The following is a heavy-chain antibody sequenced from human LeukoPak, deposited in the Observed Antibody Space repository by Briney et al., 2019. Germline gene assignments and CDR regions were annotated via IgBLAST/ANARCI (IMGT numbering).Heavy chain of an antibody. CDR1: GFTFSSYG. Sequence: PGESLRLSCAASGFTFSSYGMHWVRQAPGKGLEWVAVIWYDGSNKFYADSVKGRFTISRDNSENTLYLQMHSVRAEDTAVYYCARGNYDSSANGDYWGQGTLVNVS. V-gene: IGHV3-33*01. D-gene: IGHD3-22*01. CDR3: ARGNYDSSANGDY. CDR2: IWYDGSNK. J-gene: IGHJ4*02.